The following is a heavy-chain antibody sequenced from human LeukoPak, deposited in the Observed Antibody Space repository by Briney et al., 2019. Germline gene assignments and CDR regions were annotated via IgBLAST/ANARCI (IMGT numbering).Heavy chain of an antibody. D-gene: IGHD3-10*01. CDR3: ARHSMVRGVIRPGLTQFDY. J-gene: IGHJ4*02. CDR2: IYHSGST. Sequence: SETLSLTXAVSGYSISSGYYWGWIREPPGKGLERIGSIYHSGSTYYNPSLESRITISVDTSKNQFSLKLSSVTAADTAVYYCARHSMVRGVIRPGLTQFDYWGQGTLGTVSS. V-gene: IGHV4-38-2*01. CDR1: GYSISSGYY.